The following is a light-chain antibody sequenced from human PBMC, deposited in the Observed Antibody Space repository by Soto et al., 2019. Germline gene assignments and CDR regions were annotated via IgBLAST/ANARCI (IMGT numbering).Light chain of an antibody. J-gene: IGKJ1*01. CDR3: QQRLMT. CDR2: DAS. CDR1: QSVSVY. Sequence: EIVLTQSPATLSVSPGERATLSCRASQSVSVYLAWYQQKPGQAXRLLISDASDRAAGVPVRFSGSGSGTDFTLTISSLEPEDFAVYYCQQRLMTFGQGTKVDIK. V-gene: IGKV3-11*01.